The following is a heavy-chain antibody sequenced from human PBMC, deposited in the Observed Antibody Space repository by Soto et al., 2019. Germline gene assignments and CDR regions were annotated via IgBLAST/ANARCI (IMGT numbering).Heavy chain of an antibody. Sequence: GASVKVSCNASGYTFTSYGISWVRQAPGQGLEWMGGLSAYNGNTNYAQKLQGRVTMTTDTSTSTAYMELRSLRSDDTAVYYYARVLGGNQWNPTSYYYYYGMDVWG. V-gene: IGHV1-18*04. CDR1: GYTFTSYG. CDR2: LSAYNGNT. CDR3: ARVLGGNQWNPTSYYYYYGMDV. D-gene: IGHD1-1*01. J-gene: IGHJ6*02.